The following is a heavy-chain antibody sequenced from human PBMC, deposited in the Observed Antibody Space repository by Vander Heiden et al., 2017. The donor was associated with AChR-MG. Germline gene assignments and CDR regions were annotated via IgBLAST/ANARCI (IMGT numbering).Heavy chain of an antibody. CDR2: ISGSGGSR. Sequence: EVQLLESGGGLVQPGGSLRLSCAALGFTFSRYGMGGVRQAPGNGLGWFSAISGSGGSRYYADSVKGRVSISRDNSKNTLYLQMKSLRAEDKAVYYCAKRGRRAKRYWYFDLWGRGTLVTVSS. J-gene: IGHJ2*01. CDR3: AKRGRRAKRYWYFDL. CDR1: GFTFSRYG. V-gene: IGHV3-23*01.